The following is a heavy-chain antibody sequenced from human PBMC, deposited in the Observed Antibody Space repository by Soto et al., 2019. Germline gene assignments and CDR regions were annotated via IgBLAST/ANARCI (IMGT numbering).Heavy chain of an antibody. V-gene: IGHV4-59*01. D-gene: IGHD2-21*02. CDR3: ARVASYCGGDCYIDY. CDR2: IYYSGST. Sequence: SETLSLTCTVSGGSISSYYWSWIRPPPGKGLEWIGYIYYSGSTNYNPSLKSRVTISVDTSKNQFSLKLSSVTAADTAVYYCARVASYCGGDCYIDYWGQGTLVTVSS. J-gene: IGHJ4*02. CDR1: GGSISSYY.